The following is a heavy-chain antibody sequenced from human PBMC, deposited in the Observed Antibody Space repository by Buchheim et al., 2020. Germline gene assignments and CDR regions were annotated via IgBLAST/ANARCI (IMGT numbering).Heavy chain of an antibody. CDR2: IFNIGST. CDR3: AREEMKNTAMVRVLDY. V-gene: IGHV4-30-4*01. D-gene: IGHD5-18*01. CDR1: GGSISSGDYY. Sequence: QVQLQESGPGLVKPSQTLSLTCTVSGGSISSGDYYWSWIRQPPGKGLEWFGYIFNIGSTYYNPSLKSRVTISMNTSKNQVSLTLTSVTAADTAVYYCAREEMKNTAMVRVLDYWGQGTL. J-gene: IGHJ4*02.